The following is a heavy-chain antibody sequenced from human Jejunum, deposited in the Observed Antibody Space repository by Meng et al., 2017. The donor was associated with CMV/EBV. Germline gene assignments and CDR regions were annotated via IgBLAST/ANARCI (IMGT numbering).Heavy chain of an antibody. Sequence: FTSYGITWVRQAPGQGPEWMGWISTYKGYTNYAQNVQGRVTMTADTSTSTAYMELTSLGSDDTAVYYCARSGSGYCTGDSCYSSLDYWGQGTLVTVSS. CDR2: ISTYKGYT. D-gene: IGHD2-15*01. CDR1: FTSYG. CDR3: ARSGSGYCTGDSCYSSLDY. J-gene: IGHJ4*02. V-gene: IGHV1-18*01.